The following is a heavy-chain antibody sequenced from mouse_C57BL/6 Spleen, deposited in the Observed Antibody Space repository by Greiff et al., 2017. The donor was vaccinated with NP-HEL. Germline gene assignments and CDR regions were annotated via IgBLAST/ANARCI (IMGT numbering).Heavy chain of an antibody. V-gene: IGHV1-19*01. CDR1: GYTFTDYY. J-gene: IGHJ4*01. D-gene: IGHD2-4*01. CDR3: AREDYDYVYAMDY. CDR2: INPYNGGT. Sequence: EVQLQQSGPVLVKPGASVKMSCKASGYTFTDYYMNWVKQSHGKSLEWIGVINPYNGGTSYNQKFKGKATLTVDKSSSTAYMELNSLTSEDSAVFYCAREDYDYVYAMDYWGQGTSVTVSS.